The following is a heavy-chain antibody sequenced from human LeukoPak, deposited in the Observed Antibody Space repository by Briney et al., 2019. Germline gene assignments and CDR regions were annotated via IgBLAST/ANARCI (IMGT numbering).Heavy chain of an antibody. CDR1: GFTFSSYE. D-gene: IGHD3-9*01. CDR3: ARGERYFDWSPDYFDY. Sequence: GGSLRLSCAASGFTFSSYEMNWVRQAPGKGLEWVSYISSSGSTIYYADSVKGRFTISRDNAKNSLYLQMNSLRAEDTAVYYCARGERYFDWSPDYFDYWGQGTLVTVSS. CDR2: ISSSGSTI. J-gene: IGHJ4*02. V-gene: IGHV3-48*03.